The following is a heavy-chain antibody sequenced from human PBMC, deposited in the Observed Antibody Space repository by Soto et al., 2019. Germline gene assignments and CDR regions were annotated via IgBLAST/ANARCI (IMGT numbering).Heavy chain of an antibody. J-gene: IGHJ4*02. CDR2: ISGSFGST. Sequence: ASVKVSCKASGYTFTMYGINWVRQTPGQGLEWMGWISGSFGSTEYAEKFRDRVTMTTDTSTNTAYMELRSLRSDDTAVYYCGRLPNCSNGKCYGYYFDYWGQGTLVTVSS. D-gene: IGHD2-2*01. CDR1: GYTFTMYG. V-gene: IGHV1-18*01. CDR3: GRLPNCSNGKCYGYYFDY.